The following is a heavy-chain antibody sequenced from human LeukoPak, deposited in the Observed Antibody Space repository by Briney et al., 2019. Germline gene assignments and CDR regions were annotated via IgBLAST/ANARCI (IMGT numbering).Heavy chain of an antibody. Sequence: ASVKVSCKASVYTFTSHGITCVRQAPGQGLEWGGWINAYNVHTNDVQNLQGRVTITADESTSTAYMELSSLRSEDTAVYYCARDRDPLVGATADGNWFDPWGRGTLVTVSS. J-gene: IGHJ5*02. CDR2: INAYNVHT. D-gene: IGHD1-26*01. V-gene: IGHV1-18*01. CDR3: ARDRDPLVGATADGNWFDP. CDR1: VYTFTSHG.